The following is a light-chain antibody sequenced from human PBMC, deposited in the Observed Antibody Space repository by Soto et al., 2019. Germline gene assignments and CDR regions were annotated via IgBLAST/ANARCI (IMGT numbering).Light chain of an antibody. Sequence: QFVLTQPPSVSGAPGQRVTIPCTGSSSNIGSFYDVHWYQQLPGTVPKLLIYSDNNRPSGVPDRFSGSKSGTAASLAITGLQAEAEADYYCQCYDNSLNHVVFGGGTKLTVL. CDR3: QCYDNSLNHVV. CDR1: SSNIGSFYD. V-gene: IGLV1-40*01. CDR2: SDN. J-gene: IGLJ2*01.